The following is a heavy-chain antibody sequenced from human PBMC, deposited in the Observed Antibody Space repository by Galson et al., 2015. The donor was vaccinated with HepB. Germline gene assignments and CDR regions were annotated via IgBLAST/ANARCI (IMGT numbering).Heavy chain of an antibody. D-gene: IGHD6-19*01. J-gene: IGHJ5*02. CDR2: MNPNSDNT. Sequence: SVKVSCKASGYTFTSYDINWVRQATGQGLEWMGWMNPNSDNTGYAQKFQGRVTMTRNTSISTAYMELRSLKPEDTAIYYCARVDISVAGGRRFDPWGQGTLATVSS. CDR1: GYTFTSYD. CDR3: ARVDISVAGGRRFDP. V-gene: IGHV1-8*01.